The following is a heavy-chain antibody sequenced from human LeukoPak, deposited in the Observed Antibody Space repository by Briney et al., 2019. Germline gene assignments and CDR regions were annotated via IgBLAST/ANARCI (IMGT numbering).Heavy chain of an antibody. D-gene: IGHD4-17*01. CDR2: IYSGGST. Sequence: GGSLRLSCAASGFTVSSNYMSWVRQAPGKGLEWVSVIYSGGSTYYADSVKGRFTISRDNSENTLYLQMNSLRAEDTAVYYCARESYGDYPPYYYYGMDVWGQGTTVTVSS. CDR3: ARESYGDYPPYYYYGMDV. CDR1: GFTVSSNY. J-gene: IGHJ6*02. V-gene: IGHV3-66*01.